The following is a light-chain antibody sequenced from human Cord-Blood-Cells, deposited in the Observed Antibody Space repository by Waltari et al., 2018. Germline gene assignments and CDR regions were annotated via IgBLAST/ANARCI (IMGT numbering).Light chain of an antibody. J-gene: IGKJ1*01. CDR1: QSISSY. Sequence: DIQMTQSPSSLSASVEDTVPLTCRASQSISSYLNWYQQKPGKAPKLLIYAASSLQSGVPSRFSGSGSGTDFTLTISSLQPEDFATYYCQQSYSTPWTFGQGTKLEIK. CDR3: QQSYSTPWT. V-gene: IGKV1-39*01. CDR2: AAS.